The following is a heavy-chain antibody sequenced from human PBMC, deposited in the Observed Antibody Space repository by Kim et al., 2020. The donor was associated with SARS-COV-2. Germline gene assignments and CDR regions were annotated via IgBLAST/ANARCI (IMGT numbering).Heavy chain of an antibody. CDR3: ARDATVTTRDHYGMDV. J-gene: IGHJ6*01. Sequence: SETLSLTCTVSGGSVSSSSYFWGWIRQPPGKGLEWIGSIYYSGNTYYNPSLKSRVTISIDTSKNQFSLTLTSVTAADTAVYYCARDATVTTRDHYGMDVWGQETTVTVSS. D-gene: IGHD4-17*01. CDR2: IYYSGNT. V-gene: IGHV4-39*07. CDR1: GGSVSSSSYF.